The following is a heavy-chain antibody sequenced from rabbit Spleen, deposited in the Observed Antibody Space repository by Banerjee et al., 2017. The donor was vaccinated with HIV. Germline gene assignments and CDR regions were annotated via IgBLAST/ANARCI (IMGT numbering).Heavy chain of an antibody. Sequence: QSLEESGGDLVKPGASLTLTCKASGIDFSSYTYMCWVRQAPGKGLEWIACIGGGSSGSTYYASWAKGRFTITKTSSTTVTLQMTSLTAADTAIYFCANARATYDYLFGLWGPGPWSPS. D-gene: IGHD6-1*01. CDR3: ANARATYDYLFGL. J-gene: IGHJ4*01. CDR1: GIDFSSYTY. CDR2: IGGGSSGST. V-gene: IGHV1S40*01.